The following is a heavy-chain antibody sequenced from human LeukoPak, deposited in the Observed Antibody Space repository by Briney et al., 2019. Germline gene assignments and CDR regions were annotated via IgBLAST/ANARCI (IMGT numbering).Heavy chain of an antibody. D-gene: IGHD1-14*01. V-gene: IGHV4-4*07. CDR1: GGSISSYY. CDR3: ARMNPPA. Sequence: SETLSLTCSVPGGSISSYYWSWIRQPAGKGLEWIGRIYSSGSTDYNPSLKSRVTMSVDTSKNQFSLKLTSVTAGDTAVYYCARMNPPAWGQGNLVTVSS. CDR2: IYSSGST. J-gene: IGHJ5*02.